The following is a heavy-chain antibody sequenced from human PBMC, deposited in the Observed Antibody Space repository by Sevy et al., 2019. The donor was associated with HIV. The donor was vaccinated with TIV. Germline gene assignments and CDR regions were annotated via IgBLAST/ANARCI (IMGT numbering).Heavy chain of an antibody. J-gene: IGHJ6*02. CDR2: ISWNSGSI. V-gene: IGHV3-9*01. D-gene: IGHD2-15*01. CDR1: GFTFDDYA. Sequence: LRLSCAASGFTFDDYAMHWVRQAPGKGLEWVSGISWNSGSIGYADSVKGRFTISRDNAKNSLYLQMNSLRAEDTALYYCAKDMRYCSGGSCYNYGMDVWGQGTTVTVSS. CDR3: AKDMRYCSGGSCYNYGMDV.